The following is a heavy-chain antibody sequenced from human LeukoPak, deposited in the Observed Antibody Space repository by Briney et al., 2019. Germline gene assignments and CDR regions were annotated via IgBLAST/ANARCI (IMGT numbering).Heavy chain of an antibody. CDR2: IYPGDSDT. CDR3: ASHGDDAFDI. D-gene: IGHD4-17*01. J-gene: IGHJ3*02. Sequence: GESLKISFKGSGSRFTSYWIGWVRPRPGKGLAWMGIIYPGDSDTRYSPSFQGQVTISADKSISTAYLQWSSLKASDTAMYYCASHGDDAFDIWGQGTMVTVSS. CDR1: GSRFTSYW. V-gene: IGHV5-51*01.